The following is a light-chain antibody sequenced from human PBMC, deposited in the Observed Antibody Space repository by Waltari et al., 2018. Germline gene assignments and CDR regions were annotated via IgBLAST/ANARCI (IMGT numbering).Light chain of an antibody. Sequence: SYELTQPPSVSVSPGQTATITCSGDKLGDKYACWYQQRPGQSPTLVIYQDTKRPSGIPERLSGSNSGNTATLTISGAQAMDEADYYCQAWDSNTVGFGGGTKLTVL. V-gene: IGLV3-1*01. CDR3: QAWDSNTVG. J-gene: IGLJ2*01. CDR2: QDT. CDR1: KLGDKY.